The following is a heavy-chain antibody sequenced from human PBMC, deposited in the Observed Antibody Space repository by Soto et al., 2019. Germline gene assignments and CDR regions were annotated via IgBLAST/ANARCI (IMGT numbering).Heavy chain of an antibody. Sequence: GGSLRLSCAASGFTFSSYAMHWVRQAPGKGLEWVAVISYDGSNKYYADSVKGRFTISRDNSKNTLYLQMNSLRAEDTAVYYCARGSGWYGGYYYYGMDVWGQGTTVTVSS. CDR3: ARGSGWYGGYYYYGMDV. J-gene: IGHJ6*02. CDR2: ISYDGSNK. CDR1: GFTFSSYA. V-gene: IGHV3-30-3*01. D-gene: IGHD6-19*01.